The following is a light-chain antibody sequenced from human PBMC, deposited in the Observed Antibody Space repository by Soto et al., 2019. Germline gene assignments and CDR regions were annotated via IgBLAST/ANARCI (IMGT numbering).Light chain of an antibody. CDR1: SRDVGYYDY. CDR2: DVT. Sequence: QSALTQPASVSGSPGQSITISCTGTSRDVGYYDYVSWYQRHPGKAPKLMIYDVTNRPSGVSNRFSGSKSGNTASLTISGLQAEDEADYYCSSYTSRRTVLFGGGTKLTVL. J-gene: IGLJ2*01. CDR3: SSYTSRRTVL. V-gene: IGLV2-14*01.